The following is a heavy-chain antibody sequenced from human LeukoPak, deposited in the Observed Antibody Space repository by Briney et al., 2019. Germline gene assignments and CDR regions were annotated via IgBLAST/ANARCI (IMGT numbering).Heavy chain of an antibody. CDR1: GFTFSSYS. D-gene: IGHD4-23*01. CDR2: ISSSSSYI. J-gene: IGHJ4*02. Sequence: GGSLRLSCAASGFTFSSYSMNWVRQAPGKGLEWVSSISSSSSYIYYADSVKGRFTISRDNSKNTLGLQMNSLRAEDTAVYYCARGGHGGNSGAYNYWGQGTLVTVSS. CDR3: ARGGHGGNSGAYNY. V-gene: IGHV3-21*01.